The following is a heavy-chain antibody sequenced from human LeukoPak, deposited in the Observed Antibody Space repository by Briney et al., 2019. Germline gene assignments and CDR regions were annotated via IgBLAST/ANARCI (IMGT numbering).Heavy chain of an antibody. J-gene: IGHJ4*02. CDR3: AKIYDSSGYSSNSDY. CDR2: ISGSGRTT. D-gene: IGHD3-22*01. Sequence: GGSLRLSCAASGFTFSNYAMSWVRQAPGKGLDWVPAISGSGRTTYYADSVKGRFTISRDNSKNTLYLQMNSLRDDDTAVYYCAKIYDSSGYSSNSDYWGQGTLVTVSS. CDR1: GFTFSNYA. V-gene: IGHV3-23*01.